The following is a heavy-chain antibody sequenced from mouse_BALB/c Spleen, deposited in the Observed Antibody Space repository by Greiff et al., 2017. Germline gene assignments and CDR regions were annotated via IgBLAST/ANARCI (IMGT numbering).Heavy chain of an antibody. D-gene: IGHD3-1*01. J-gene: IGHJ3*01. CDR1: GYTFTSYY. Sequence: VQLQQSGAELVKPGASVKLSCKASGYTFTSYYMYWVKQRPGQGLEWIGGINPSNGGTNFNEKFKSKATLTVDKSSSTAYMQLSSLTSEDSAVYYCTRWGSSGYAYWGQGTLVTVSA. CDR3: TRWGSSGYAY. CDR2: INPSNGGT. V-gene: IGHV1S81*02.